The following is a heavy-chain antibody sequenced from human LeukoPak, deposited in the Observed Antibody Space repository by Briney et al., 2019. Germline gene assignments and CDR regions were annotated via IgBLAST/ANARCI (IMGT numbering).Heavy chain of an antibody. CDR1: GYTFTSYD. CDR2: MNPNSGNT. D-gene: IGHD3-3*01. CDR3: ARNDVTYYDFWSGYRYDAFDI. J-gene: IGHJ3*02. Sequence: ASVKVSCKASGYTFTSYDINWVRQATGQGLEWMGWMNPNSGNTSYAQKLQGRVTMTTDTSTSTAYMELRSLRSDDTAVYYCARNDVTYYDFWSGYRYDAFDIWGQGTMVTVSS. V-gene: IGHV1-8*01.